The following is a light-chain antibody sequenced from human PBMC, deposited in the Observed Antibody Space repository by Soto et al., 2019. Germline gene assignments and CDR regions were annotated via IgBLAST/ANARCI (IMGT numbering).Light chain of an antibody. CDR1: RSDVGGYNL. CDR2: DDI. CDR3: SSYAGRISWV. Sequence: QSALTQPASVSGSPGQSITISCTGTRSDVGGYNLVSWYQQHPGKAPTLMIYDDIKRTSGVSPRFSGSKSGNTASLTISGLPDEDEDDYFCSSYAGRISWVFGGGTKPTV. J-gene: IGLJ3*02. V-gene: IGLV2-23*01.